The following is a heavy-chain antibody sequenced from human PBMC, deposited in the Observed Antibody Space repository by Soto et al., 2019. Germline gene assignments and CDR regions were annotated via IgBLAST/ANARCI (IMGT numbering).Heavy chain of an antibody. CDR3: ASGYSSSWYEYYYYYYGMDV. Sequence: PSETLSLTCTVSGGSISSSSYYWGWIRQPPGKGLEWIGSIYYSGSTYYNPSLKSRVTISVDTSKNQFSLKLSSVTAADTAVYYCASGYSSSWYEYYYYYYGMDVWGQGTLVTVSS. J-gene: IGHJ6*02. D-gene: IGHD6-13*01. V-gene: IGHV4-39*01. CDR1: GGSISSSSYY. CDR2: IYYSGST.